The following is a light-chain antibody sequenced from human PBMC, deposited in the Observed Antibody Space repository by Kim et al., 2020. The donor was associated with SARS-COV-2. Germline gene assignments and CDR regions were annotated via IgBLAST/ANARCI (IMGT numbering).Light chain of an antibody. CDR3: QSYESSDLWV. CDR1: SGSIASNY. V-gene: IGLV6-57*03. J-gene: IGLJ3*02. CDR2: EDN. Sequence: TLAIPCTRSSGSIASNYVQWYQQRPGRAPTAVIYEDNQSPSGVPVRFSGSIDSSSNSASLTISGLKTEDEADYYCQSYESSDLWVFGRGTQLTVL.